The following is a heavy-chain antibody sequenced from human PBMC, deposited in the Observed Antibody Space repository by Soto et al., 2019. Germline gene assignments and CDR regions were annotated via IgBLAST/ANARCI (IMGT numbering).Heavy chain of an antibody. Sequence: PSETLSLTCAVSGGSISSSNCWSFIRQPPGKGLEWSGEINHSGSTNYNPSLKSRVTISVDTSKNQFSLKLSSVTAADTAVYYCARGRILGYCSSTSCYRRNWFDPWGQGTLVTVSS. D-gene: IGHD2-2*01. J-gene: IGHJ5*02. V-gene: IGHV4-4*02. CDR1: GGSISSSNC. CDR3: ARGRILGYCSSTSCYRRNWFDP. CDR2: INHSGST.